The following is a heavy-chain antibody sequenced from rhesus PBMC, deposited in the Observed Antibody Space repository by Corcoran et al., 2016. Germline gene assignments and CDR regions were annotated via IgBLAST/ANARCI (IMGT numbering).Heavy chain of an antibody. D-gene: IGHD5-30*01. Sequence: QVQLQESGPGLVKPSETLSLTCTVSGGSISDRYYWSWIRPPPGKRLEWMGRIYGSGGSTNYNPSLKSRVTISRDTSKNQFSLKLSSVTAADTAVYYCARDGGGYSGYSFDYWGQGVLVTVSS. CDR1: GGSISDRYY. CDR2: IYGSGGST. V-gene: IGHV4-106*01. J-gene: IGHJ4*01. CDR3: ARDGGGYSGYSFDY.